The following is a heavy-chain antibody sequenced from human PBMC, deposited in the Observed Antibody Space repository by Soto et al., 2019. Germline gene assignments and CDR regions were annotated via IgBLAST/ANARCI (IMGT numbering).Heavy chain of an antibody. CDR2: IRSDTYLHAT. V-gene: IGHV3-73*02. D-gene: IGHD2-2*01. CDR1: GFIFSGAG. Sequence: EAQLVESGGGLVQPGGSLKLSCAASGFIFSGAGMHWVRQASGKGLEWVARIRSDTYLHATAYAASVKGRFTISRDASMNTAFLQMNSLQNEATAVYYCVRPSDVTSHHDWYFALWGRGTLVTVSS. CDR3: VRPSDVTSHHDWYFAL. J-gene: IGHJ2*01.